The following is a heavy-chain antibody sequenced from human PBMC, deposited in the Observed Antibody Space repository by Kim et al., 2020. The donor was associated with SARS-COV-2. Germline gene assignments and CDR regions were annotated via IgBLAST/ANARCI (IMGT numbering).Heavy chain of an antibody. V-gene: IGHV4-30-4*01. J-gene: IGHJ3*02. CDR2: IYYSGST. Sequence: SETLSLTCTVSGGSISSGDYYWSWIRQPPGKGLEWIGYIYYSGSTYYNPSLKSRVTISVDTSKNQFSLKLSSVTAADTAVYYCARDLGTIFGVVHAFDIWGQGTMVTVSS. CDR1: GGSISSGDYY. D-gene: IGHD3-3*01. CDR3: ARDLGTIFGVVHAFDI.